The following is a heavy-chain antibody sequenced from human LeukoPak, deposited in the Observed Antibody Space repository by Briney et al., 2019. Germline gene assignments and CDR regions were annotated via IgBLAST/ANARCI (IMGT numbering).Heavy chain of an antibody. CDR1: GGSFSGYY. V-gene: IGHV4-34*01. Sequence: SETLSLTCAVYGGSFSGYYWSWIRQPPGKGLEWIGEINHSGSTNYNPSLKSRVTISVDTSKNQFSLKLSSVTAADTAVYYCARGSGYFGDYYYYGMDVWGQGTTVTVSS. CDR3: ARGSGYFGDYYYYGMDV. D-gene: IGHD3-9*01. J-gene: IGHJ6*02. CDR2: INHSGST.